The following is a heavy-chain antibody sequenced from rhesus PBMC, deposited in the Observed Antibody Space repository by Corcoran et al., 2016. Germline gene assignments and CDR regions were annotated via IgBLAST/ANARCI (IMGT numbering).Heavy chain of an antibody. CDR1: GGSISGYW. D-gene: IGHD6-25*01. Sequence: QLQLQESGPGLVKPSETLSLTCAVSGGSISGYWLSLIRQPPGKGLEWIGRIASRGSTDYNPSLKSRVTISRDTSKNQFSLKLSSVTAADTAVYYCARMAAAGIGYWGQGVLVTVSS. CDR2: IASRGST. V-gene: IGHV4-160*01. CDR3: ARMAAAGIGY. J-gene: IGHJ4*01.